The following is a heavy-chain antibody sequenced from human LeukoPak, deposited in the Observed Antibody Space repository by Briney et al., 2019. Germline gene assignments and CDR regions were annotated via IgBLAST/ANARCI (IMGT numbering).Heavy chain of an antibody. V-gene: IGHV3-23*01. CDR3: AKLRSYDSSGYYPYYFDY. J-gene: IGHJ4*02. Sequence: PGGSLRLSCAASGFSFSSYEMNWVRQAPGKGLQWASAISGSGGSTYYADSVKGRFTISRDNSKNTLYLQMNSLRAEDTALYYCAKLRSYDSSGYYPYYFDYWGQGTLVTVSS. CDR2: ISGSGGST. D-gene: IGHD3-22*01. CDR1: GFSFSSYE.